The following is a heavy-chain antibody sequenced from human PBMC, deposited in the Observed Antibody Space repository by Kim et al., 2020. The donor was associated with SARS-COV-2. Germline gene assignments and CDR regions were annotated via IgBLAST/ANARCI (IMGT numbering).Heavy chain of an antibody. CDR3: VKVGYSSPVDY. CDR2: I. Sequence: IYYADSVKGRLTISRDNAKNSLYLQMNSLRAEDTAVYYCVKVGYSSPVDYWGQGTLVTVSS. J-gene: IGHJ4*02. V-gene: IGHV3-21*01. D-gene: IGHD6-13*01.